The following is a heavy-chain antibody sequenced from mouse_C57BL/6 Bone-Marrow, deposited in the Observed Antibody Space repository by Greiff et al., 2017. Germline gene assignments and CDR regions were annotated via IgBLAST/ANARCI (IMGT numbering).Heavy chain of an antibody. CDR2: INPNNGGT. Sequence: EVQRVESGPELVKPGASVKISCKASGYTFTDYYMNWVKQSHGKSLEWIGDINPNNGGTSYNQKFKGKATLTVDKSSSTAYMALRSLTSEDSAVYYCARGYYGSSSWGQGTTLTVSS. CDR1: GYTFTDYY. J-gene: IGHJ2*01. D-gene: IGHD1-1*01. V-gene: IGHV1-26*01. CDR3: ARGYYGSSS.